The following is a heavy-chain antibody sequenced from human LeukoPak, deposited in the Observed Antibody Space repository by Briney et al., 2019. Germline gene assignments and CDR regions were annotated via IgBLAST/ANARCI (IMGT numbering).Heavy chain of an antibody. V-gene: IGHV4-34*01. Sequence: SETLSLTCAVYGGSFSGYYWSWIRQPPGKGLEWIGEINHSGSTNYNPSLKSRVTISVDTSKNQFSLKLSSVTAADTAVYYRARGRGYPYKYYYYYMDVWGKGTTVTVSS. CDR3: ARGRGYPYKYYYYYMDV. CDR1: GGSFSGYY. CDR2: INHSGST. J-gene: IGHJ6*03. D-gene: IGHD5-12*01.